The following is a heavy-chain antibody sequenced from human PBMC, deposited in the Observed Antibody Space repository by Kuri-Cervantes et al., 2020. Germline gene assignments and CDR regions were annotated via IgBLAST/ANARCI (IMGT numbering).Heavy chain of an antibody. CDR2: INPSGGST. CDR3: ARGTMVRGVIIIRDWFDP. CDR1: GYTFTSYY. V-gene: IGHV1-46*01. D-gene: IGHD3-10*01. J-gene: IGHJ5*02. Sequence: ASVKVSCKAPGYTFTSYYMHWVRQAPGQGLEWMGRINPSGGSTSYAQKFQGRVTMTRDTSTSTVYMELSSLRSEDTAVYYCARGTMVRGVIIIRDWFDPWGQGTLVTVSS.